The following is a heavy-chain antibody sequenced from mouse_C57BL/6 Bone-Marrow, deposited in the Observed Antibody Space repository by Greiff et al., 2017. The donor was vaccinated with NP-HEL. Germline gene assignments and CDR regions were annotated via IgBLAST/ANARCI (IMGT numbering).Heavy chain of an antibody. V-gene: IGHV1-20*01. CDR3: ARAVVATNYYAMDY. Sequence: VQLKQSGPELVKPGDSVKISCKASGYSFTGYFMNWVMQSHGKSLEWIGRINPYNGDTFYNQKFKGKATLTVDKSSSTAHMELRSLTSEDSAVYYCARAVVATNYYAMDYWGQGTSVTVSS. CDR2: INPYNGDT. D-gene: IGHD1-1*01. J-gene: IGHJ4*01. CDR1: GYSFTGYF.